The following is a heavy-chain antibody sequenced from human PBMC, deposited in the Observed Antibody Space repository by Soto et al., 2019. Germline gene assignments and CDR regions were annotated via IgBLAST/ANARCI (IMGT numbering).Heavy chain of an antibody. Sequence: QVQLVQSGAEVKKPGASAKVSCKASGYTFSSSDISWVRQAPGQGLEWMGWISAYTGNTNYAQRLQVRITMTTDTATNTAYMELRSLRSDDTAVYFCARGGPISGSYWGGDYWGQGTLVTVSS. CDR3: ARGGPISGSYWGGDY. CDR1: GYTFSSSD. V-gene: IGHV1-18*01. CDR2: ISAYTGNT. J-gene: IGHJ4*02. D-gene: IGHD1-26*01.